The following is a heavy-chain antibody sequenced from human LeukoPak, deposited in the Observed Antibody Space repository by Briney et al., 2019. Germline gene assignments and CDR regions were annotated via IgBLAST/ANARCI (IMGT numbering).Heavy chain of an antibody. Sequence: PSQTLSLTCTVSGGSISSGSYYWSWIRQPAGKGLEWIGRIYTSGSTNYNPSLKSRVTISVDTSKNQFSLKLSSVTAADTAVYYCARLIAFNWFDPWGQGTLVTVSS. CDR1: GGSISSGSYY. J-gene: IGHJ5*02. V-gene: IGHV4-61*02. CDR2: IYTSGST. CDR3: ARLIAFNWFDP. D-gene: IGHD3-22*01.